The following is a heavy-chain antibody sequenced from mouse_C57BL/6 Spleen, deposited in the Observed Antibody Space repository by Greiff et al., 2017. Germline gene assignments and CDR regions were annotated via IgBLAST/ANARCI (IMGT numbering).Heavy chain of an antibody. J-gene: IGHJ4*01. D-gene: IGHD4-1*01. Sequence: QVQLQQPGTELVKPGASVKLSCKASGYTFTSYWMHWVKQRPGQGLEWIGNINPSNGGTNYNEKFKSKATLTVDKSSSTAYMQLSSLTSEDSAVYYCARLVTLTGGDYYYAMDDWGQGTSVTVSS. CDR3: ARLVTLTGGDYYYAMDD. CDR2: INPSNGGT. V-gene: IGHV1-53*01. CDR1: GYTFTSYW.